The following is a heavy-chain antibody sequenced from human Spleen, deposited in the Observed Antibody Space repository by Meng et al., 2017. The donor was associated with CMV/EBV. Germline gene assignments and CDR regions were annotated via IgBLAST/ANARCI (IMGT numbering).Heavy chain of an antibody. V-gene: IGHV4-61*01. CDR1: CCSVSSGSSY. CDR2: IYYSGST. J-gene: IGHJ5*02. CDR3: AGGDDFWSNWFDP. Sequence: SCCSVSSGSSYWSWIRQPPRKGLAWIGYIYYSGSTNYHPSLKSRVTISVDTSKNQFSLKLSSVTAADTAVYYCAGGDDFWSNWFDPWGQGTLVTVSS. D-gene: IGHD3-3*01.